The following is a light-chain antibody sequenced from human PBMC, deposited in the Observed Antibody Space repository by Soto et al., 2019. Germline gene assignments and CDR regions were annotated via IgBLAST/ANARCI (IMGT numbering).Light chain of an antibody. CDR3: CLYAGSSTWV. CDR2: EGS. V-gene: IGLV2-23*01. Sequence: QSALTQPASVSGSPGQSTTIACTGTSSDVGIYNLVSWYQQHPGKAPKLMIYEGSKRPSGVSNRFSGSKSGNTASLTISGLQAEDEADYYCCLYAGSSTWVFGGGTKVTVL. J-gene: IGLJ3*02. CDR1: SSDVGIYNL.